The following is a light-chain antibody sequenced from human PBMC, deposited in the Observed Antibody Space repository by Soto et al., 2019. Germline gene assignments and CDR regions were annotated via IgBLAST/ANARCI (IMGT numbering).Light chain of an antibody. Sequence: DIQLTQSPSSLSASLGDRVTISCRASQLINGYLNWYQQKPGKAPRLLIYTASNLQSGVPSRFSGTSSGTDFTLIISDLQAEDFATYYCQQTYSPLRTFGQGTKWISN. CDR3: QQTYSPLRT. J-gene: IGKJ1*01. CDR1: QLINGY. V-gene: IGKV1-39*01. CDR2: TAS.